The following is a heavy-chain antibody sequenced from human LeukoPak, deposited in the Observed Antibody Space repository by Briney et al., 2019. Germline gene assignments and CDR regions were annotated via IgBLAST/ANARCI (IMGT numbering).Heavy chain of an antibody. CDR3: ARGYCRSTSCLTPYSRSWYVY. J-gene: IGHJ4*02. CDR1: GYTFTGYY. D-gene: IGHD2-2*01. V-gene: IGHV1-2*02. CDR2: INPNSGGT. Sequence: ASVKVSCMASGYTFTGYYMHWVRQAPGQGLEWMGWINPNSGGTNYAQKFQGRVTMTRDTSISTAYMELSRLRSDDPAVYYCARGYCRSTSCLTPYSRSWYVYWGQGTLVTVSS.